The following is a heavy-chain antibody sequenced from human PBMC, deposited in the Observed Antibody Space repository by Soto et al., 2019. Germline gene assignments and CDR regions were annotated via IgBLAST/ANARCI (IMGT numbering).Heavy chain of an antibody. J-gene: IGHJ4*02. CDR1: GFTFRTLA. V-gene: IGHV3-53*01. CDR2: IYAGAST. Sequence: GWSLRLSCVASGFTFRTLAMGWVRQAPGKGLEWVSVIYAGASTYYADSVKGRFTISRDNSKNTLYLQMNSLRAEDTAVYYGVRDNWPGGYFDHWGQGTLVTVSS. D-gene: IGHD3-10*01. CDR3: VRDNWPGGYFDH.